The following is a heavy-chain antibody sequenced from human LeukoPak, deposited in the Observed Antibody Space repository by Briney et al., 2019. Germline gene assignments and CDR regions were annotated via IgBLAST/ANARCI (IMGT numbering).Heavy chain of an antibody. CDR1: GASITSYH. CDR2: MFYSGNT. D-gene: IGHD5-24*01. Sequence: KASETLSLTCTVSGASITSYHWSWIRQPAGKGLEWIGRMFYSGNTDYNPSLKSRLTMSIDTSKNQFSLKLSSVTAADTAVYYCARGGEMSTVDYWGQGTLVTVSS. CDR3: ARGGEMSTVDY. V-gene: IGHV4-4*07. J-gene: IGHJ4*02.